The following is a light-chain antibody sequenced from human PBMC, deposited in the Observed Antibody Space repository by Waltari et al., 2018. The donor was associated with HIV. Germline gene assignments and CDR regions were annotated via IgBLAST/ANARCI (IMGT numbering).Light chain of an antibody. CDR2: LAS. V-gene: IGKV2-28*01. J-gene: IGKJ1*01. CDR3: MQSLQTPA. CDR1: QSRLKTNGYYY. Sequence: DIARDQAPVSLSVSPCNSASSSCSSSQSRLKTNGYYYLDWYLQKPGQSPQLLIYLASTRAPGVPDRFNGRGSGTDFTLTISRVQPEDVGVFYCMQSLQTPAFGQGTRMEI.